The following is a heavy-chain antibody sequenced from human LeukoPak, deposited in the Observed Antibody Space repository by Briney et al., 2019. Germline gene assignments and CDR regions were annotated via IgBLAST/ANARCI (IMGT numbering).Heavy chain of an antibody. CDR1: GFTFSSYW. V-gene: IGHV3-74*01. CDR2: IKTDGSDT. J-gene: IGHJ4*02. D-gene: IGHD4-11*01. Sequence: GGSLRPSCAASGFTFSSYWMHWVRQSPGKGLVWVSRIKTDGSDTYYADSVRGRFTISRDNAKNTLYLQMDSLRAEDTAVYFCARGDYSSHTLWGQGTLVTVSS. CDR3: ARGDYSSHTL.